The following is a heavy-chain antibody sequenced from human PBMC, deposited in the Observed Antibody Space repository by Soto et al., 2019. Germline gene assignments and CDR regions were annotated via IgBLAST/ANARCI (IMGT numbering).Heavy chain of an antibody. D-gene: IGHD4-17*01. Sequence: HPGGSLRLSCAASGFTFSSYSMNWVRQAPGKGLEWVSYISSSSSTIYYADSVKGRFTISRDNAKNSLYLQMNSLRDEDTAVYYCARDDYGDPGDDYYYYGMDVWGQGTTVTVSS. CDR1: GFTFSSYS. J-gene: IGHJ6*02. V-gene: IGHV3-48*02. CDR3: ARDDYGDPGDDYYYYGMDV. CDR2: ISSSSSTI.